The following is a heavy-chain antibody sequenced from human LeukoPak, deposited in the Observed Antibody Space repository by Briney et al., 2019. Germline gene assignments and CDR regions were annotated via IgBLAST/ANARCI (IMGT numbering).Heavy chain of an antibody. CDR3: ASHYCSSTSCYTVDY. CDR1: GGSISSSSYY. D-gene: IGHD2-2*02. V-gene: IGHV4-39*01. Sequence: MTSETLSLTCTVSGGSISSSSYYWGWIRQPPGKGLEWIGSIYYSGSTYHNPSLKSRVTISVDTFKNQFSLKLSSVTAADTAVYYCASHYCSSTSCYTVDYWGQGTLVTVSS. J-gene: IGHJ4*02. CDR2: IYYSGST.